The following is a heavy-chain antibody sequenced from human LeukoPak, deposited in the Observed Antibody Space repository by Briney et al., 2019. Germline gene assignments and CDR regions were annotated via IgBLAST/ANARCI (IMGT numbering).Heavy chain of an antibody. CDR1: GSTFSSYS. D-gene: IGHD2-15*01. J-gene: IGHJ6*02. CDR2: ISSSSSTI. Sequence: GGSLRLSCAASGSTFSSYSMNWVRQAPGKGLEWVSYISSSSSTIYYADSVKGRFTISRDNAKNSLYLQMNSLRDEDTAVYYCARYCSGGSCYQYYYGMDVWGQGTTVTVSS. V-gene: IGHV3-48*02. CDR3: ARYCSGGSCYQYYYGMDV.